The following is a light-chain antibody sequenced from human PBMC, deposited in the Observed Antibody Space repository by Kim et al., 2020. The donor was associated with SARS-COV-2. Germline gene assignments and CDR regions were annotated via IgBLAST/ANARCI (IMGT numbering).Light chain of an antibody. CDR1: QGISSY. J-gene: IGKJ5*01. V-gene: IGKV1-9*01. Sequence: ASVGDRVTITCRASQGISSYLAWYQQKPGNSPKLLIYAASTLQSGVPSRFSGSGSGTEFTLTISSLQPEDFATYYCQQLNSYPITFGQGTRLEIK. CDR2: AAS. CDR3: QQLNSYPIT.